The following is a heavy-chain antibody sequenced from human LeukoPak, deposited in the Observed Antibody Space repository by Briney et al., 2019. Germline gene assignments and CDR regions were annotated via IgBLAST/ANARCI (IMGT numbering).Heavy chain of an antibody. CDR3: ARGPRTTNDAFDI. Sequence: SQTLSLTCAISGDSVSSNSAVWIWITQSPSRALESLRRTYYRYKCYNDYAVSVKSRITINPDTSKNQFSLQLNSETAEDTDVYYCARGPRTTNDAFDIWGQGTMVTVSS. J-gene: IGHJ3*02. CDR2: TYYRYKCYN. CDR1: GDSVSSNSAV. D-gene: IGHD1-1*01. V-gene: IGHV6-1*01.